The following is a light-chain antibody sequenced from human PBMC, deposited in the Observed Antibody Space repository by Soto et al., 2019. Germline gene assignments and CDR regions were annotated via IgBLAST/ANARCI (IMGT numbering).Light chain of an antibody. CDR3: HQCTNWPPEYT. CDR2: DAS. V-gene: IGKV3-11*01. J-gene: IGKJ2*01. CDR1: QSIASH. Sequence: EIVLTQSPATLALSPGDRATLSCRASQSIASHLAWYQQKTGQAPRLLIYDASKRAPGIPTRFTGSGSGTDFTLAISSLEPEDFAVYYCHQCTNWPPEYTFGQGTRVEIK.